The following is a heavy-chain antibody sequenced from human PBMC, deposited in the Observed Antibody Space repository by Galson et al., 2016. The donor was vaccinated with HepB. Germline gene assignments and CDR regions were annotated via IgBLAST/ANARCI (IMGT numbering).Heavy chain of an antibody. CDR1: GFTFINAW. D-gene: IGHD5-12*01. V-gene: IGHV3-15*01. CDR3: TTGLEKWLPFDAFDI. CDR2: IKSKTDGVTT. Sequence: SLRLSCAVSGFTFINAWMTWVRQAPGKGLEWVGRIKSKTDGVTTDYGAPVRGRFTISRDDSKNTVYLQMNRLKSEDTAVYYCTTGLEKWLPFDAFDIWGQGTMVTVSS. J-gene: IGHJ3*02.